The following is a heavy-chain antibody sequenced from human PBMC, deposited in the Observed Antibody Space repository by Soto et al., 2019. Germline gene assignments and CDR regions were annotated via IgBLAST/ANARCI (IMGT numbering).Heavy chain of an antibody. V-gene: IGHV4-59*01. J-gene: IGHJ4*02. CDR3: ARKGSGYYLFDY. Sequence: SETLSLTCTVSGGSISSYYWSWIRQPPGKGLEWIGYIYYSGSTNYNPSLKNRVTISVDTSKNQFSLKLSSVTAADTAVYYCARKGSGYYLFDYWGQGTLVTVSS. CDR1: GGSISSYY. D-gene: IGHD3-3*01. CDR2: IYYSGST.